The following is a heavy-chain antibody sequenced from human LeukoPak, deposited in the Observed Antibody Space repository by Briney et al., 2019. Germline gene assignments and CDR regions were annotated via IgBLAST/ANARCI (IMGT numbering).Heavy chain of an antibody. CDR1: GGSISSGGYY. Sequence: PSETLSLTCTVSGGSISSGGYYWSWIRQSPGRGLEYIGHIYYNGRTDYNPSLKSRVNISVDTSRNQFSLKLNSETAADTAVYFCARWYCSRGTCYYLDYWGQGTLVTVSS. D-gene: IGHD2-2*01. CDR2: IYYNGRT. V-gene: IGHV4-61*08. J-gene: IGHJ4*02. CDR3: ARWYCSRGTCYYLDY.